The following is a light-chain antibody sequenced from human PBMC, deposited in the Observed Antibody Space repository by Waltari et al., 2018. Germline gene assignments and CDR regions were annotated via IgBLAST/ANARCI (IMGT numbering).Light chain of an antibody. CDR2: WAS. CDR1: QSVLYSSNNKNY. J-gene: IGKJ1*01. Sequence: DIVMTQSPDSLAVSLGERAIITCKSSQSVLYSSNNKNYLAWYQQKPGQPPKLLIYWASTRELGVPDRFSGSGSGTDFTLTINSLQAEDVAVYYCQQYVVIPWTFGQGTKVEIK. CDR3: QQYVVIPWT. V-gene: IGKV4-1*01.